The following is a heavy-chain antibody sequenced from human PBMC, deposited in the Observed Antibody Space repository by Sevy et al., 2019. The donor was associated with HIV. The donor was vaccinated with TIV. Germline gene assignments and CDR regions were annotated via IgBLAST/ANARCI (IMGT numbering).Heavy chain of an antibody. CDR1: GFSFSSYG. Sequence: GGYLRLSCAASGFSFSSYGMHWVRQAPGKGLEWMSYIQYDGSNKDYADSVKGRFTISRINSKNTLYLQINSLRVEDTAVFYCVKERGGEGGDHWGQGTLVTVSS. D-gene: IGHD2-21*01. V-gene: IGHV3-30*02. CDR3: VKERGGEGGDH. CDR2: IQYDGSNK. J-gene: IGHJ4*02.